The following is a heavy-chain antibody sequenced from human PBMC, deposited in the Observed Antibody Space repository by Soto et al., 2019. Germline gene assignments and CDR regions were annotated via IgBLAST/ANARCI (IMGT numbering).Heavy chain of an antibody. J-gene: IGHJ4*02. Sequence: SETLSLTCAVSVGSISSGGYSWSWIRQPPGKGLEWIGYTYHSGSTYYNPSLKSRVTISVDRSKNQFSLKLSSVTAADTAVYYCVRGQYSGYAFDYWGQGTLVTVSS. V-gene: IGHV4-30-2*01. D-gene: IGHD5-12*01. CDR2: TYHSGST. CDR1: VGSISSGGYS. CDR3: VRGQYSGYAFDY.